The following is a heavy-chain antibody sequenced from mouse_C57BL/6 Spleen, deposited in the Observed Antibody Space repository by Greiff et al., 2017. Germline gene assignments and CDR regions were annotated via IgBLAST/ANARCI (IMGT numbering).Heavy chain of an antibody. D-gene: IGHD2-1*01. Sequence: VQLQESDAELVKPGASVKISCKASGYTFTDYTIHWVKQRPEQGLEWIGDIYPRDGSTKYNEKFKGKATLTADKSSSTAYMQLSSLTSEDSAVYYWARGDVCNSNWFAYWGQGTLLTVSA. CDR1: GYTFTDYT. CDR2: IYPRDGST. V-gene: IGHV1-78*01. J-gene: IGHJ3*01. CDR3: ARGDVCNSNWFAY.